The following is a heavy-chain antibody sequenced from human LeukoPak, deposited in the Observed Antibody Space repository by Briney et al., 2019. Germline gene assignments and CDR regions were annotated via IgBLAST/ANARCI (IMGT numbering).Heavy chain of an antibody. D-gene: IGHD3-3*01. V-gene: IGHV4-39*01. Sequence: SETLSLTCTDSGGSISSSSYYWGWIRQPPGKGLEWIGSIYYSGSTYYNPSLKSRVTISVDTSKNQFSLKLSSVTAADTAVYYCARGVGWSGSIKNFDYWGQGTLVTVSS. J-gene: IGHJ4*02. CDR3: ARGVGWSGSIKNFDY. CDR2: IYYSGST. CDR1: GGSISSSSYY.